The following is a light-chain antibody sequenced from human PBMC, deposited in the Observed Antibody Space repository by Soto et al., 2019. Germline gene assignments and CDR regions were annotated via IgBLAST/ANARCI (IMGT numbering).Light chain of an antibody. Sequence: EIVLTQSPDTLSLSPGERATLSCRASQNVGTYLTWFQQKPGQAPRRLIYDASTRVSGVPARFSGSGSGTDFNLTISSLEPEDFAVYYCQQCSTWPMYTFGQGTKLEIK. CDR1: QNVGTY. J-gene: IGKJ2*01. CDR3: QQCSTWPMYT. V-gene: IGKV3-11*01. CDR2: DAS.